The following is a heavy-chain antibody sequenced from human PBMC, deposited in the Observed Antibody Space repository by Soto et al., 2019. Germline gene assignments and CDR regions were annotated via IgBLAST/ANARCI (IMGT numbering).Heavy chain of an antibody. CDR2: ISATGGST. CDR3: AKDRLAGNFDY. J-gene: IGHJ4*02. V-gene: IGHV3-23*01. Sequence: GGSLRLSCAASGFPFNNYAMNWVRQAPGKGLEWVATISATGGSTYYADSVKGRFTISRDNSKNTLYLQMNGLRVEDTAVYYCAKDRLAGNFDYWGQGTQVTVSS. CDR1: GFPFNNYA.